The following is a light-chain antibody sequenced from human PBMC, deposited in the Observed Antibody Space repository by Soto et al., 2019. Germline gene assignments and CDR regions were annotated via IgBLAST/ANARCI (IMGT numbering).Light chain of an antibody. Sequence: QSALTQPPSVSGSPGQSVTISCTGTSSDVGNYHRVSWYQQSPGRAPKLMIYEVNNRPSGVPDRFSGSKSGDTASLTISGVQAEDEADYYCSFYTSSTTLLFGGGTQLTVL. J-gene: IGLJ3*02. V-gene: IGLV2-18*01. CDR2: EVN. CDR1: SSDVGNYHR. CDR3: SFYTSSTTLL.